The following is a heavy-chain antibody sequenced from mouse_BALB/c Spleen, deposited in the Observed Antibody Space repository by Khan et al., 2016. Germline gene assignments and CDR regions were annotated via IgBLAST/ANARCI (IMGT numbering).Heavy chain of an antibody. V-gene: IGHV1S126*01. Sequence: QVQLQQPGPQLVRPGASVKISCKASGYSFTSYWMHWVKQRPGQGLEWIGMIDPSDSETRLNQKFKDKATLTVDKSSSTAYMQLSSPTSEDSAVYYCARDFYYYGSRDYAMDYWGQGTSVTVSS. CDR3: ARDFYYYGSRDYAMDY. D-gene: IGHD1-1*01. J-gene: IGHJ4*01. CDR2: IDPSDSET. CDR1: GYSFTSYW.